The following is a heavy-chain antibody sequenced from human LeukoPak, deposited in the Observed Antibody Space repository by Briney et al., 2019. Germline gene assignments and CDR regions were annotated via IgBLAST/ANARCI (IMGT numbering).Heavy chain of an antibody. Sequence: GGSLRLSCAASGFTFSSYAMHWVRQAPGKGLEWVAVISYDGSNKYYADSVKGRLTISRDNSKNTLYPQMNSLRAEDTAVYYCAREALGYSLDYWGQGTLVTVSS. V-gene: IGHV3-30-3*01. CDR2: ISYDGSNK. J-gene: IGHJ4*02. D-gene: IGHD5-18*01. CDR3: AREALGYSLDY. CDR1: GFTFSSYA.